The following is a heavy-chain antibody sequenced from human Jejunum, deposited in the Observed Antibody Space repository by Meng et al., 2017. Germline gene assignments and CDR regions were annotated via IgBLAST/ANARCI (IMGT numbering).Heavy chain of an antibody. J-gene: IGHJ4*02. D-gene: IGHD1-26*01. CDR1: GGSVSLAGYQ. V-gene: IGHV4-61*08. CDR2: AST. CDR3: ARDHMGSLDY. Sequence: QVQLQESGPGRVRPSETLSLIFTVSGGSVSLAGYQWGWIRQPPGKGXEWIGYASTNYNPSLKSRVTISLDTSRNQFSLSLSSVTAADTAVYYCARDHMGSLDYWGQGILVTVSS.